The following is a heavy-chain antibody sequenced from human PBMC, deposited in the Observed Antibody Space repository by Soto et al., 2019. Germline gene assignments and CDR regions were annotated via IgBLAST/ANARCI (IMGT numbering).Heavy chain of an antibody. CDR2: IYYSGST. V-gene: IGHV4-30-4*01. CDR1: GGSISSGDYY. CDR3: ARSLYYDFWSGSNWFDP. J-gene: IGHJ5*02. Sequence: SETLSLTCTVSGGSISSGDYYWSWIRHPPGKGLEWIGYIYYSGSTYYNPSLKSRVTISVDTSKNQFSLKLSSVTAADTAVYYCARSLYYDFWSGSNWFDPWGQGTLVTVSS. D-gene: IGHD3-3*01.